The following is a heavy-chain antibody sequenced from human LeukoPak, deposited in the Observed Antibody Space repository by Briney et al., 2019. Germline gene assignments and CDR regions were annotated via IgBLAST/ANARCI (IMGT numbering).Heavy chain of an antibody. J-gene: IGHJ4*02. V-gene: IGHV4-59*08. CDR3: ARHSTYYDFWSGYSNGYFDY. D-gene: IGHD3-3*01. CDR1: GGAITNYY. Sequence: SETLSLTCGVSGGAITNYYWNWIRQAPGKGLEWLGYIYYTGSTTYNPSVKSRVTMSVDTSKNQFSLKLSSVTAADTAVYYCARHSTYYDFWSGYSNGYFDYWGQGTLVTVSS. CDR2: IYYTGST.